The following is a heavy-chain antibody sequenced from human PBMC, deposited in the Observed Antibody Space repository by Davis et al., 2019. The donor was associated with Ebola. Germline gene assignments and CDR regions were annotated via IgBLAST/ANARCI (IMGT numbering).Heavy chain of an antibody. CDR3: ARVSIVAPYNFDS. CDR1: GYTFTNYY. J-gene: IGHJ5*01. CDR2: INPISGST. V-gene: IGHV1-46*01. D-gene: IGHD1-1*01. Sequence: AASVKVSCKASGYTFTNYYIHWVRQAPGQGLEWMGSINPISGSTRYLQKFQGRLTMTRDTSTSTVYMELSSLRPEDTAVYYCARVSIVAPYNFDSWGQGTLVTVSS.